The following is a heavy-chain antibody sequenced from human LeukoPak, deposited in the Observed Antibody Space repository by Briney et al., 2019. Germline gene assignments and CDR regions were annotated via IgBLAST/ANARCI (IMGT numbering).Heavy chain of an antibody. J-gene: IGHJ4*02. D-gene: IGHD6-19*01. CDR2: IGGGGHPT. CDR3: ARGFLGGTDQYFAS. Sequence: GGSLRLPCAASGFTFSTYAMNWLGQATAKALEGVSTIGGGGHPTEYADSVKDRLTISRDHSKITLYAQMNGLSTDGRAVLFWARGFLGGTDQYFASWGQGTLVTVSS. CDR1: GFTFSTYA. V-gene: IGHV3-23*01.